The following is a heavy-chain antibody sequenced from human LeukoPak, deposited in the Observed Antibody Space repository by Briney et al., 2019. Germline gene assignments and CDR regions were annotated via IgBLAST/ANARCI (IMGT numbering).Heavy chain of an antibody. CDR2: IYYSGST. D-gene: IGHD6-19*01. CDR3: AGGYSSGWYGGNDY. V-gene: IGHV4-59*01. J-gene: IGHJ4*02. Sequence: PSETLSLTCTVSGGSISSYYWSWIRQPPGKGLEWIGYIYYSGSTNYNPSLKSRVTISVDTSKNQFSLKLSSVTAADTAVYYCAGGYSSGWYGGNDYWGQGTLVTVSS. CDR1: GGSISSYY.